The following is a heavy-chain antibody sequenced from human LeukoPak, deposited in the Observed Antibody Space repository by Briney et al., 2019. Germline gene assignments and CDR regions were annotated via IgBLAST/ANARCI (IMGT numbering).Heavy chain of an antibody. V-gene: IGHV1-69*06. CDR1: GGTFSSYA. CDR3: ASHYCGGDCYPTTTQFDI. D-gene: IGHD2-21*02. Sequence: SVKVSCKASGGTFSSYAISWVRQAPGQGLEWMGGIIPIFGTANYAQKFQGRVTITADKSTSTAYMELSSLRSEDTAVYYCASHYCGGDCYPTTTQFDIWGQGTMVTVSS. J-gene: IGHJ3*02. CDR2: IIPIFGTA.